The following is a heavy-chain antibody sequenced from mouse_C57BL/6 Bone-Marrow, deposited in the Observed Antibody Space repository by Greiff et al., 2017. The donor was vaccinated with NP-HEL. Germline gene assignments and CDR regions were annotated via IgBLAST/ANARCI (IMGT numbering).Heavy chain of an antibody. V-gene: IGHV14-4*01. CDR2: IDPENGDT. Sequence: EVQLQQSGAELVRPGASVKLSCTASGFNFKDDYMHWVKQRPEQGLEWIGWIDPENGDTEYASKFQGKATITADTSSNTAYLQLSSLTSEDTAVYYCTTLYYEYDRFAYWGQGTLVTVSA. CDR1: GFNFKDDY. D-gene: IGHD2-4*01. J-gene: IGHJ3*01. CDR3: TTLYYEYDRFAY.